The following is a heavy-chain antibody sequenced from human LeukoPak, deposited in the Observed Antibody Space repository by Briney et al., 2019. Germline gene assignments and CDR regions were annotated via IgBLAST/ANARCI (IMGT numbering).Heavy chain of an antibody. Sequence: SETLSLTCIVSGGSISSYYWSWIRQPPGKGLEWIGEINHSGSTNYNPSLKSRVTISVDTSKNQFSLKLSSVTAADTAVYYCARGHVYYDSSGPGPVDYWGQGTLVTVSS. CDR2: INHSGST. D-gene: IGHD3-22*01. J-gene: IGHJ4*02. V-gene: IGHV4-34*01. CDR3: ARGHVYYDSSGPGPVDY. CDR1: GGSISSYY.